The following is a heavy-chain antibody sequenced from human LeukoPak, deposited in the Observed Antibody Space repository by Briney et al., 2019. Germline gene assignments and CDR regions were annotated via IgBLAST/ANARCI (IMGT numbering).Heavy chain of an antibody. V-gene: IGHV1-2*02. D-gene: IGHD2-2*01. CDR2: TNPSTGGT. J-gene: IGHJ4*02. Sequence: ASVKVSCKTSVYTFTGSYLHWVRQVPGQGLEWMGWTNPSTGGTKSAQQFEGRVTMTRDTSNTTGYLELRSLRLDDTATYYCARGGAFCSITTCHEFDHWGQGTLVIVSS. CDR1: VYTFTGSY. CDR3: ARGGAFCSITTCHEFDH.